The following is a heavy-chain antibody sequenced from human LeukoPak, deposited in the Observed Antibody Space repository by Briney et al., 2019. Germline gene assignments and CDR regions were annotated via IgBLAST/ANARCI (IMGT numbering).Heavy chain of an antibody. CDR2: ISYDGSNK. Sequence: GRSLRLSCAAPGFTFSTYGIHWVRQAPGKGLEWVAVISYDGSNKYYADSVKGRFTISRDNSKNTLYLQMNSLRAEDTAVYYCAKAIYSGSYYGLYFQHWGQGTLVTVSS. CDR3: AKAIYSGSYYGLYFQH. CDR1: GFTFSTYG. J-gene: IGHJ1*01. V-gene: IGHV3-30*18. D-gene: IGHD1-26*01.